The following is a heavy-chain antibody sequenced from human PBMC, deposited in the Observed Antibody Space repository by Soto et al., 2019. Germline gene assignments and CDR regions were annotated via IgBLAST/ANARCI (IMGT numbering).Heavy chain of an antibody. J-gene: IGHJ4*02. CDR2: ISAYNANT. V-gene: IGHV1-18*01. CDR3: ARDRLGATGDY. Sequence: ASVKVSCKASGYTFTSYGISWVRQAPGQGLEWMGWISAYNANTNYAQKLQGRVTMTTDTSTSTSYMELRSLRSDDTAVYFCARDRLGATGDYWGQGTLVTVSS. D-gene: IGHD1-26*01. CDR1: GYTFTSYG.